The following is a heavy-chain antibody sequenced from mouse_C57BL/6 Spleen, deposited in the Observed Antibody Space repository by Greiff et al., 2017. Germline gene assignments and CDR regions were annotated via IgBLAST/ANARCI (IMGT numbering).Heavy chain of an antibody. D-gene: IGHD2-4*01. J-gene: IGHJ1*03. V-gene: IGHV1-18*01. CDR3: ARCDDYDRYFDV. CDR2: INPNNGGT. Sequence: EVKLMESGPELVKPGASVKIPCKASGYTFTDYNMDWVKQSHGKSLEWIGDINPNNGGTIYNQKFKGKATVTVDKSSSTAYMELRSLTSEDTAVYYCARCDDYDRYFDVWGTGTTVTVSS. CDR1: GYTFTDYN.